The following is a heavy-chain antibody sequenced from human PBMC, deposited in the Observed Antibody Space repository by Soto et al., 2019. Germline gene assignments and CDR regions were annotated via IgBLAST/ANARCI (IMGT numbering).Heavy chain of an antibody. CDR2: IIGSGGST. V-gene: IGHV3-23*01. Sequence: PGGSVRLCCVASGLTFSSYAMSWVRQAPGKGLEWVSAIIGSGGSTYYADSVKGRFTISRDNSKNTLYLQMNSLRAEDTAVYYCAKQPTLRYFDWLLYVDYWGQVTLVTVSP. D-gene: IGHD3-9*01. CDR3: AKQPTLRYFDWLLYVDY. J-gene: IGHJ4*02. CDR1: GLTFSSYA.